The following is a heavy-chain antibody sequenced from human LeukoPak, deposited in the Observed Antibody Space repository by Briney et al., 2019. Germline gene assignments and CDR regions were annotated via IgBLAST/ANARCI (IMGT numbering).Heavy chain of an antibody. CDR3: ARLRVDYVWGSYRSGAFDI. D-gene: IGHD3-16*02. CDR2: ISGSGGST. CDR1: GFTFSSYA. V-gene: IGHV3-23*01. Sequence: GGSLRLSCAASGFTFSSYAMSWVRQAPGKGLEWVSAISGSGGSTYYADSVKGRFTISRDNSKNTLYLQMNSLRAEDTAVYYCARLRVDYVWGSYRSGAFDIWGQGTMVTVSS. J-gene: IGHJ3*02.